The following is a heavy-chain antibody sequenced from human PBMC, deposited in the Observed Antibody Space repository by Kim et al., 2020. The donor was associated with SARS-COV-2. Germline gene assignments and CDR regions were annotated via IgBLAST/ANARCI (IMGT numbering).Heavy chain of an antibody. CDR3: AGTARGANFDY. V-gene: IGHV4-4*09. D-gene: IGHD1-26*01. Sequence: NYSPPLSGRVPISVDTSKNQFSLKLSSVTAADTAVYYCAGTARGANFDYWGRGALVTVSS. J-gene: IGHJ4*02.